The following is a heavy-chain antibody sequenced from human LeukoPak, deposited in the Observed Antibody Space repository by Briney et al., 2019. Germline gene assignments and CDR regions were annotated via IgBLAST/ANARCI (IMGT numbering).Heavy chain of an antibody. Sequence: GRSLRLSCAASGFTFDDYAMHWVRQAPGKGLEWVSGISWNSGSIGYADSVKGRFTISRDNAKNSLYLQMNSLRAEDTALYYCAKVAAGTLRYFDYWGQGTLVTVSS. D-gene: IGHD6-13*01. CDR2: ISWNSGSI. CDR3: AKVAAGTLRYFDY. CDR1: GFTFDDYA. V-gene: IGHV3-9*01. J-gene: IGHJ4*02.